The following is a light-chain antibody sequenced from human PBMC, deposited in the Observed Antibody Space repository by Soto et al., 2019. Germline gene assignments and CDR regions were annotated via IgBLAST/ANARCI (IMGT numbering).Light chain of an antibody. CDR3: QHYGRSPWT. CDR2: AVS. V-gene: IGKV3-20*01. Sequence: EIVLTQSPGTLSLSPGERVTLSCRASQSVSGTYLAWHQQKPGQAPRLLIYAVSRRATGIPDRFSGSGSGTDFTLTISRLEPEDFAVYYCQHYGRSPWTFGQGTKVEIK. CDR1: QSVSGTY. J-gene: IGKJ1*01.